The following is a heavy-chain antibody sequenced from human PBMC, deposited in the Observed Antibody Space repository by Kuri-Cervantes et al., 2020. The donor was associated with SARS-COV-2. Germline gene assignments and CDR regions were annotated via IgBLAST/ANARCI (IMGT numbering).Heavy chain of an antibody. CDR1: GGSISNYGYY. D-gene: IGHD1-26*01. CDR3: ARGKGGDNDWFDP. J-gene: IGHJ5*02. V-gene: IGHV4-61*10. CDR2: IYASGGT. Sequence: SETLSLTCTVSGGSISNYGYYWSWIRQPAGKGLEWIGFIYASGGTSYNASLKSRVTISVDKSNNQFSLELTSVTAADTAVYYCARGKGGDNDWFDPWGQGTLVTVSS.